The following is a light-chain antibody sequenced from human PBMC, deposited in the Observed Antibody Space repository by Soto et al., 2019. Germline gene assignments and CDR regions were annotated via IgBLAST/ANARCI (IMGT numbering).Light chain of an antibody. V-gene: IGKV1-5*03. CDR2: KAS. CDR1: QSIGTW. CDR3: QQYNTYST. Sequence: DIQMTQSPSTLSASVGDRVTITCRASQSIGTWLAWYQHKPGKAPNLLIYKASTLESGVPSRFSGSGSGTEFTLTISSLQPDDFAPYYCQQYNTYSTFGQGTKVEIK. J-gene: IGKJ1*01.